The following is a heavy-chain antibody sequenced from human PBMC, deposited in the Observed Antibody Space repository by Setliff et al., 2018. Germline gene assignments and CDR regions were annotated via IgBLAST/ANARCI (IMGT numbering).Heavy chain of an antibody. CDR3: ARERYFDWFFED. CDR2: IYTDGSP. CDR1: GASLRSGSNY. Sequence: PSETLSLTCTVSGASLRSGSNYWGWFRQPAGKGLEWIGRIYTDGSPDYNPSFKSRVTISRDTSTNQFSLKLGSVTAADTAVYYCARERYFDWFFEDWGHGTLVTVS. D-gene: IGHD3-9*01. V-gene: IGHV4-61*02. J-gene: IGHJ4*01.